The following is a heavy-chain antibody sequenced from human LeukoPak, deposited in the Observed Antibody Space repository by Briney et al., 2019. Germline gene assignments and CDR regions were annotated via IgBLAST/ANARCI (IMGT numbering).Heavy chain of an antibody. CDR1: GFTFSRYD. V-gene: IGHV3-30*03. Sequence: PGRSLRLSCAASGFTFSRYDMHWVRQAPGKGLEWVAVISYDGSNKYYADSVKGRFTISRDNSKNTLYLQMNSLRPDDTAIYYCARGVDYYGSGSYSPFGYWGQGTLVIVSS. D-gene: IGHD3-10*01. CDR2: ISYDGSNK. CDR3: ARGVDYYGSGSYSPFGY. J-gene: IGHJ4*02.